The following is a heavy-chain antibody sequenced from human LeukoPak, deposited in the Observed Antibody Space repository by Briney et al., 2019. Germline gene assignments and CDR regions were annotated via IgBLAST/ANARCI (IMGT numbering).Heavy chain of an antibody. CDR1: GFTFSSYG. Sequence: PGGSLRLSCAASGFTFSSYGMHWVRQAPGKGLEWVAVIWYDGSNKYYADSVKGRFTISRDNSKNTLYLQMNSLKTEDTAVYYCIVYYYGSGISDYWGQGTLVTVSS. CDR2: IWYDGSNK. J-gene: IGHJ4*02. V-gene: IGHV3-33*01. D-gene: IGHD3-10*01. CDR3: IVYYYGSGISDY.